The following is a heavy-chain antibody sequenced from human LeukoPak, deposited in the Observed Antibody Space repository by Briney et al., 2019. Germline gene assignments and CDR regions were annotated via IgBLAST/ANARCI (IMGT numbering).Heavy chain of an antibody. V-gene: IGHV3-74*03. CDR3: ARVSFCPRCHFDY. D-gene: IGHD2/OR15-2a*01. CDR2: ISPDGSSA. CDR1: GFSFSSYW. J-gene: IGHJ4*02. Sequence: GGSLRLSCAASGFSFSSYWMHWVRQAPGKGLVWVARISPDGSSALSADSVRGRFSISRDNADNTLYLQLNSLRAEDTAVYYCARVSFCPRCHFDYWGQGTLVTVSS.